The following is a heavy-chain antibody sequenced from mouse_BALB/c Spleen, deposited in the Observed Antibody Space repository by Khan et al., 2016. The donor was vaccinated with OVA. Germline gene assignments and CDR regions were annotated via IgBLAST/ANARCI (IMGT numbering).Heavy chain of an antibody. J-gene: IGHJ3*01. V-gene: IGHV5-4*02. CDR3: ASAGYGGFAY. Sequence: EVELVESGGGLVKPGGSLKLSCAASGFTFSDYYMYWVRQTPEKRLEWVATISDGGCYTYYPDSVKGRFTISRDNAKNNLYLQMSSLKSEDTAMYYCASAGYGGFAYWGQGTLVTVSA. CDR2: ISDGGCYT. D-gene: IGHD1-1*02. CDR1: GFTFSDYY.